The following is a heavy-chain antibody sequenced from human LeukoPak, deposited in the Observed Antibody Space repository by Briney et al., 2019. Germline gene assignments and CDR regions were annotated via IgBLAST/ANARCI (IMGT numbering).Heavy chain of an antibody. Sequence: GGSLRLSCAASGFSFSSYSMNWVRQAPGKGLEWVSYISSSGSTIYYADSVKGRFTISRDNAKNSLYLQMNSLRAEDTAVYYCAELGITMIGGVWGKGTTVTISS. D-gene: IGHD3-10*02. CDR2: ISSSGSTI. CDR3: AELGITMIGGV. J-gene: IGHJ6*04. CDR1: GFSFSSYS. V-gene: IGHV3-48*04.